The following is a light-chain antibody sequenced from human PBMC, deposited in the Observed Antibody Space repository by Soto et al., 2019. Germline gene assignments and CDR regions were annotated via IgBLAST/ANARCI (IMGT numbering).Light chain of an antibody. Sequence: DIQMTQSPSSLSASGRDRVTITCQASQNINNYLNWYQQKPGQAPRLLIYDASNLETGVPSRINESGYGTHFTFAISSLQPEDVATYCCQQYDDLPLPFGGGTLVEI. CDR2: DAS. J-gene: IGKJ4*01. CDR3: QQYDDLPLP. V-gene: IGKV1-33*01. CDR1: QNINNY.